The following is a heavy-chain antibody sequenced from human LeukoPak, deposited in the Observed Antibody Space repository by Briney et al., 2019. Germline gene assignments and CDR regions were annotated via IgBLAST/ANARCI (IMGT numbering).Heavy chain of an antibody. CDR3: ARAALAAATDAFDI. CDR2: INPNSGGT. V-gene: IGHV1-2*02. CDR1: GYNFTGYY. D-gene: IGHD6-13*01. Sequence: GASVKVSCKASGYNFTGYYMHWVRQAPGQGLEWMGWINPNSGGTNYAQKFQGRVTMTRDTSISTAYMELSRLRSDNTAVYYCARAALAAATDAFDIWGQGTMVTVSS. J-gene: IGHJ3*02.